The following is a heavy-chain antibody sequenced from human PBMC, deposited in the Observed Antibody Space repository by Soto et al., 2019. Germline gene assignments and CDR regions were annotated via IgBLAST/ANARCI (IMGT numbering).Heavy chain of an antibody. CDR3: ARERGWGCSSTSCYGYYYGMDV. CDR2: ISYDGSNK. V-gene: IGHV3-30-3*01. D-gene: IGHD2-2*01. Sequence: ESGGGVVQPGRSLRLSCAASGFTFSSYAMHWVRQAPGKGLEWVAVISYDGSNKYYADSVKGRFTISRDNSKNTLYLQMNSLRAEDTAVYYCARERGWGCSSTSCYGYYYGMDVWGQGTTVTVSS. CDR1: GFTFSSYA. J-gene: IGHJ6*02.